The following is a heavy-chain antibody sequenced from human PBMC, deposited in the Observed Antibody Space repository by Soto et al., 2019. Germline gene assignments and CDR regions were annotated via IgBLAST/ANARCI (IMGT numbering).Heavy chain of an antibody. CDR3: ARREEKLGYCSSTSCRTYFDY. D-gene: IGHD2-2*01. J-gene: IGHJ4*02. V-gene: IGHV4-39*01. CDR2: IYYSGST. Sequence: SETLSLTCTVSGGSISSSSYYWGWIRQPPGKGLEWIGSIYYSGSTYYIPSLKSRVTISVDTSKNQFSLKLSSVTAADTAVYYCARREEKLGYCSSTSCRTYFDYWGQGTLVTVSS. CDR1: GGSISSSSYY.